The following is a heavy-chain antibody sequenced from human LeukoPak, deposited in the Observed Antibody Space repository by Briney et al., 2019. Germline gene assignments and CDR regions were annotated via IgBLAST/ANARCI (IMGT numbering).Heavy chain of an antibody. V-gene: IGHV3-23*01. J-gene: IGHJ6*02. CDR2: ISGSGGST. CDR3: ARDTEYGPTYYYYYGMDV. Sequence: GGSLRLSCAASGFTFSSYAMSWVRQAPGKGLEWVSAISGSGGSTYYADSVKGRFTISRDNSKNTLYLQMNSLRAEDTAVYYCARDTEYGPTYYYYYGMDVWGQGTTVTVSS. D-gene: IGHD6-6*01. CDR1: GFTFSSYA.